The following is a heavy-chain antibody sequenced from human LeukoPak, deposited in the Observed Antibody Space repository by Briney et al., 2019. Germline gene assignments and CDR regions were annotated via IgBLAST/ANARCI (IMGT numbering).Heavy chain of an antibody. CDR1: RFTFSTYS. CDR2: IYPSGDST. V-gene: IGHV3-23*01. Sequence: GGSLRLSCAASRFTFSTYSMTWVRQGQGKGLEWVSSIYPSGDSTFYADSVKGRFTISRDNSKNTLYLQMSSLRTEDTAIYYCAKDVFPDSGWDLDYWGQGTQVTVSS. CDR3: AKDVFPDSGWDLDY. J-gene: IGHJ4*02. D-gene: IGHD6-19*01.